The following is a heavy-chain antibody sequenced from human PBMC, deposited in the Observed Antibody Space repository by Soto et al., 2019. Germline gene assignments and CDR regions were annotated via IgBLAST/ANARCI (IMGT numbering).Heavy chain of an antibody. CDR2: INHSGST. CDR1: GGSFSGYY. V-gene: IGHV4-34*01. J-gene: IGHJ6*03. D-gene: IGHD3-3*01. Sequence: LSLTCAVYGGSFSGYYWSWIRQPPGKGLEWIGEINHSGSTNYNPSLKSRVTISVDTSKNQFSLKLSSVTAADTAVYYCARALYNDFWSGSPKYYYMDVWGKGTTVTVSS. CDR3: ARALYNDFWSGSPKYYYMDV.